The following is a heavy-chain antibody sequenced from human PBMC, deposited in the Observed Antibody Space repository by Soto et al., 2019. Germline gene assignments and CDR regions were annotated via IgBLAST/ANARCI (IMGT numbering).Heavy chain of an antibody. Sequence: SETLSLTCAVSGASIRSNNGWSWVRQPPGKGLEWIGEIFHSGSTNYNPSLKTRLTISVDKSKNQFSLKLSSVTAADTAVYYCARVYSGSYSDSWGRGTLVTVSS. CDR1: GASIRSNNG. CDR3: ARVYSGSYSDS. CDR2: IFHSGST. V-gene: IGHV4-4*02. D-gene: IGHD1-26*01. J-gene: IGHJ4*02.